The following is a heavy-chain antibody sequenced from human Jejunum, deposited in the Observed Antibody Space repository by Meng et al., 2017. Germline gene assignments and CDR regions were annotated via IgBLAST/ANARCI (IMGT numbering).Heavy chain of an antibody. CDR2: ISDSGGRI. V-gene: IGHV3-23*01. CDR3: AKSGYSFGYNDF. D-gene: IGHD5-18*01. Sequence: GGSLRLSCAASGFSFSTYAMSWIRQAPGKGLEWVSVISDSGGRIYYADSVRGRFTISRDNSKSTVYLQMDSLRAEDTAVYYCAKSGYSFGYNDFWGHGTLVTVSS. J-gene: IGHJ5*01. CDR1: GFSFSTYA.